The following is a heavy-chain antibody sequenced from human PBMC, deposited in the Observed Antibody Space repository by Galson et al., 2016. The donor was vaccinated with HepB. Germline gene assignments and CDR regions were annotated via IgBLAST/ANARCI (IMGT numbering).Heavy chain of an antibody. V-gene: IGHV1-2*06. CDR1: GYTFTVCY. Sequence: SVKVSCKASGYTFTVCYMHWVRQAPGQGLEWMGRINPNSGDTNFAQNFQGRVTMTRDTSISTAYMELSRLRSDDTAVYYCARIGSNHNFDYWGQGTLVTVSS. CDR3: ARIGSNHNFDY. J-gene: IGHJ4*02. CDR2: INPNSGDT. D-gene: IGHD2-15*01.